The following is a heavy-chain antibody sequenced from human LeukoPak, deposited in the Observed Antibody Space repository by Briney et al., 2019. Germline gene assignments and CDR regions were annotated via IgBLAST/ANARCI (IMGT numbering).Heavy chain of an antibody. CDR3: AREEVGMADY. Sequence: SETLSLTCTVSGGSISSSSYYWGWIRQPPGKGLEWIGSIYYSGSTYYNPSLKSRVTISVDTSKNQFSLKLSSVTAADTAVYYCAREEVGMADYWGQGTLVTVSS. CDR2: IYYSGST. CDR1: GGSISSSSYY. D-gene: IGHD1-26*01. V-gene: IGHV4-39*07. J-gene: IGHJ4*02.